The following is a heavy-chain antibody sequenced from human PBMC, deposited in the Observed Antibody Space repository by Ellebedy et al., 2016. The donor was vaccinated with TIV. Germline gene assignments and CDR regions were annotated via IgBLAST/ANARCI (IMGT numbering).Heavy chain of an antibody. Sequence: GGSLRLXXAASGFTFSNYAMTWVRQAPGKGLEWVSSISTSGGNTYYADSVKGRFTISRDNSKNTLYLQMNSLRAEDTAVYYCAKRIAVAEEWDYWGQGTLVTVSS. D-gene: IGHD6-19*01. V-gene: IGHV3-23*01. J-gene: IGHJ4*02. CDR2: ISTSGGNT. CDR1: GFTFSNYA. CDR3: AKRIAVAEEWDY.